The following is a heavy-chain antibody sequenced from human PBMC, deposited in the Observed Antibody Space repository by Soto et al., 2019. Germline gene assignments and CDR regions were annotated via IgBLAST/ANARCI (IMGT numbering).Heavy chain of an antibody. CDR3: ARVKNLDYGDPTLRYYYMDV. Sequence: GGSLRLSCAASGFTFSSYWMSWVRQAPGKGLEWVANIKQDGSEKYYVDSVKGRFTISRDNAKNSLYLQMNSLRAEDTAVYYCARVKNLDYGDPTLRYYYMDVWGKGTTVTVSS. CDR1: GFTFSSYW. J-gene: IGHJ6*03. CDR2: IKQDGSEK. D-gene: IGHD4-17*01. V-gene: IGHV3-7*01.